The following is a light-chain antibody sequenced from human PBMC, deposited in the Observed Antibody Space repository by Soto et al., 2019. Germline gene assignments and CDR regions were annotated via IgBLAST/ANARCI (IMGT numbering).Light chain of an antibody. CDR2: DAS. J-gene: IGKJ5*01. V-gene: IGKV3-11*01. Sequence: EIVLTQSPDTLSLSPGERATLSCRASRSVSSYLAWYQQKPGQTPRLLIHDASSRATGTPVRFSGSGSGTDFTLTISSLEPEDFAVYYCQQRTNWPTSTFGQGTRLEIK. CDR3: QQRTNWPTST. CDR1: RSVSSY.